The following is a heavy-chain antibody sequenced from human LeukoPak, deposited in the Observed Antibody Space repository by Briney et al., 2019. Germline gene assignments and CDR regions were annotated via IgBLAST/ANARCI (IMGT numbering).Heavy chain of an antibody. CDR1: GFTFSDYY. V-gene: IGHV3-11*04. Sequence: GGSLRLSCAASGFTFSDYYMSWIRQAPGKGLEWVSYISSSSSTIYYADSVKGRFTISRDNAKNSLYLQMNSLRAEDTAVYYCARDTVKGPYYYDSSGEAAFDIWGQGTMVTVSS. CDR3: ARDTVKGPYYYDSSGEAAFDI. CDR2: ISSSSSTI. D-gene: IGHD3-22*01. J-gene: IGHJ3*02.